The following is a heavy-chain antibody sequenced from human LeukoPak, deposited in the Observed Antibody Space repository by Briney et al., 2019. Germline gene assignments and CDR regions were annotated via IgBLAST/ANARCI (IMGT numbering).Heavy chain of an antibody. CDR2: IYSAGST. CDR1: GFPLTSNY. Sequence: PGGSLRLSCAASGFPLTSNYMSWVRQAPGKGLEWVSVIYSAGSTYYADSVKVRFTISRDISKNTLFLQMNSLRAEDTAVYYCVREYYYDSSGYLQWGQGTMVTVSS. V-gene: IGHV3-53*01. D-gene: IGHD3-22*01. J-gene: IGHJ3*01. CDR3: VREYYYDSSGYLQ.